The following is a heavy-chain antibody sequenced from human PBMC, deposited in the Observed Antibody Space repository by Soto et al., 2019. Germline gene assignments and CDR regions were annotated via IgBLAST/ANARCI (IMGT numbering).Heavy chain of an antibody. CDR1: GFTFGDYA. D-gene: IGHD3-10*01. CDR3: TRHYSSGNYYSV. Sequence: SLRLSCTASGFTFGDYAMTWFRQATGKGLEWVGFIRSKPYGGTTEYAASVKGRFTVSRDDSKAIAYLQMNGLKTEDTAVYYCTRHYSSGNYYSVWGQGTLVTVSS. V-gene: IGHV3-49*03. CDR2: IRSKPYGGTT. J-gene: IGHJ4*02.